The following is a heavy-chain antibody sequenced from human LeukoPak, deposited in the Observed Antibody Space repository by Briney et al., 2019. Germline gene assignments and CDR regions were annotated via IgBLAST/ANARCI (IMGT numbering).Heavy chain of an antibody. Sequence: GGSLRLSCAASGFTFSSYWMHWVRHAPGKGLVWVSRINSDGSSTGYADSVKGRFTISRDNAKNTLYLQMNSLRAEDTAVYYCARDLSLPYDSSGYPRGASDAFDIWGQGTMVTVSS. J-gene: IGHJ3*02. CDR3: ARDLSLPYDSSGYPRGASDAFDI. CDR2: INSDGSST. V-gene: IGHV3-74*01. D-gene: IGHD3-22*01. CDR1: GFTFSSYW.